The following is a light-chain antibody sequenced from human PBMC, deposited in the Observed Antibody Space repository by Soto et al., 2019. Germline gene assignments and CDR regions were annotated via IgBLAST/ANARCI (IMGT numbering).Light chain of an antibody. CDR3: QKYDSAPLT. V-gene: IGKV1-27*01. CDR2: AAS. CDR1: QDINIY. Sequence: DIQMTQSPSSLSASVGDRVTITCRAGQDINIYLAWYQQKPGKVPKLLISAASTLQSGVPSRFSGSGSGTDFTLTISRLQPEDVATYYCQKYDSAPLTFGGGTKVEIK. J-gene: IGKJ4*01.